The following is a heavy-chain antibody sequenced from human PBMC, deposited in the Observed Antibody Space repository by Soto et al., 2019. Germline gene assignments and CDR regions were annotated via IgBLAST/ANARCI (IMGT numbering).Heavy chain of an antibody. Sequence: EVQLVESGGGLVKPGGSLRLSCAASGFTFSNAWMSWVRQAPGRGLEWVGRIKSKTDGGTTDYAAPVKGRFTISRDDSKNTLYLQMNSLKTEDTAVYYCTTENIGYRSSTSCYLSGMDVWGQGTTVTVSS. J-gene: IGHJ6*02. CDR1: GFTFSNAW. CDR3: TTENIGYRSSTSCYLSGMDV. D-gene: IGHD2-2*01. CDR2: IKSKTDGGTT. V-gene: IGHV3-15*01.